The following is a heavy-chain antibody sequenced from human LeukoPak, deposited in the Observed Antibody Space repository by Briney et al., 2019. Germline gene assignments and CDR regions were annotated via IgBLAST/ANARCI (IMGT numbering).Heavy chain of an antibody. CDR2: ISSSSTYI. V-gene: IGHV3-21*01. CDR3: ARGPRNSSSYQYFQH. Sequence: NSGGSLILSCAASGFTFRSYSMNWVGQAPGKGLQWVSSISSSSTYIYYADSVKGRFTISRDSAKNSLYLQMNSLRAEDTAVYYCARGPRNSSSYQYFQHWGQGTLVTVSS. D-gene: IGHD6-13*01. J-gene: IGHJ1*01. CDR1: GFTFRSYS.